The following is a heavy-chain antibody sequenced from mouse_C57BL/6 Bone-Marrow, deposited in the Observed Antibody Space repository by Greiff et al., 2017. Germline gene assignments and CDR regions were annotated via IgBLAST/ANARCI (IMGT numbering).Heavy chain of an antibody. CDR2: IDPETGGT. CDR3: TREGNGRSWAY. J-gene: IGHJ3*01. D-gene: IGHD1-1*01. Sequence: VQLQQSGAELVRPGASVTLSCKASGYTFTDYEMHWVKQTPVHGLEWIGAIDPETGGTAYNQKFKGKAILTADKSSSTAYMELRSLTSEDSAVYYCTREGNGRSWAYWGQGTLVTVSA. CDR1: GYTFTDYE. V-gene: IGHV1-15*01.